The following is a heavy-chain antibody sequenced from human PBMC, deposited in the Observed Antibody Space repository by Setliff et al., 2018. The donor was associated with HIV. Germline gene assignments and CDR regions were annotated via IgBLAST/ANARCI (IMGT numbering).Heavy chain of an antibody. D-gene: IGHD3-3*01. Sequence: SETLSLTCTVSGGSINSGSYYWNWIRQPAGKGLEWIGHIYASGSTNYNPSLKSRVTISVDTSKNQFSLKLSSVTAADTAVYYCASLTTDRFLEWLFVLVPASIDWRLPPSPIDYWGQGALVTVSS. CDR3: ASLTTDRFLEWLFVLVPASIDWRLPPSPIDY. V-gene: IGHV4-61*09. J-gene: IGHJ4*02. CDR2: IYASGST. CDR1: GGSINSGSYY.